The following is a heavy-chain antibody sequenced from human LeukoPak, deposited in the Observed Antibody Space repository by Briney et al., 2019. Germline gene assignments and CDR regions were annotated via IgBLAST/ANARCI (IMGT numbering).Heavy chain of an antibody. CDR1: AFSFSSYA. J-gene: IGHJ4*02. Sequence: QPGGSLRLSCAASAFSFSSYAMSWVRQAPGKGLEWVSAISGSTGSTYYADSVKGRFTISRDNSKNTLYLQMNSLRAEDTAVYYYAKSGGHSPWYFHYWGQGTLVTVSS. V-gene: IGHV3-23*01. D-gene: IGHD4-23*01. CDR2: ISGSTGST. CDR3: AKSGGHSPWYFHY.